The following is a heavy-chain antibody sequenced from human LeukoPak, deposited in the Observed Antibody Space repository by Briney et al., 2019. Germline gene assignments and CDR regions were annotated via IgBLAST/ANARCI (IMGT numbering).Heavy chain of an antibody. CDR1: GFTFSTYS. Sequence: GGSLRLSCAASGFTFSTYSINWVRQAPGKGLEWVSSISSSSTYIYYADSVRGRFTISRDNPKNSLYLQMNSLRAEDTAIYYCARAQYDLWTGYLLRDCSLDYWGQGTLVTVSS. D-gene: IGHD3-3*01. CDR2: ISSSSTYI. CDR3: ARAQYDLWTGYLLRDCSLDY. V-gene: IGHV3-21*01. J-gene: IGHJ4*02.